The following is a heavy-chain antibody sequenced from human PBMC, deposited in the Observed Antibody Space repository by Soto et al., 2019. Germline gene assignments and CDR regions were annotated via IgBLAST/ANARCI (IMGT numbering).Heavy chain of an antibody. V-gene: IGHV3-23*01. CDR3: ATQTPIGYCSSTSCYTDFDY. CDR1: GFTFSSYA. Sequence: GGSLRLSCAASGFTFSSYAVSWVRQAPGKGLEWVSAISGSGGSTYYADSVKGRFTISRDNSKNTLYLQMNSLRAEDTAVYYCATQTPIGYCSSTSCYTDFDYWGQGTLVTVSS. J-gene: IGHJ4*02. CDR2: ISGSGGST. D-gene: IGHD2-2*02.